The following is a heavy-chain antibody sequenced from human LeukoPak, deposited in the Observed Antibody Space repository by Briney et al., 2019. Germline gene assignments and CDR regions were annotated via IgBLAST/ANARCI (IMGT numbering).Heavy chain of an antibody. CDR1: GYTFTGYY. J-gene: IGHJ3*02. CDR2: INPNSGGT. D-gene: IGHD4-17*01. CDR3: AQIGRVNHYAPPTVDAFDI. V-gene: IGHV1-2*02. Sequence: GASVKVSCKASGYTFTGYYMHWVRQAPGQGLEWMGWINPNSGGTNYAQKFQGRVTMTRDTSISTAYMELSRLRSDDTAVYYCAQIGRVNHYAPPTVDAFDIWGQGTMVTVSS.